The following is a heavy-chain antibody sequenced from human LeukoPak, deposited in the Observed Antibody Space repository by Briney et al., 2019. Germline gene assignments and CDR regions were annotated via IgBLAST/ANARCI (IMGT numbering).Heavy chain of an antibody. D-gene: IGHD3-22*01. Sequence: GGSLRLSCAASGFTFSSYWMSWVRQAPGKGLEWVANIKQDGSEKYYVDSVKGRFTISRDNAKNSLYLQMNSLRAEDTAVYYCARGPGNYYDSSGPRDYWGQGTLVTVSS. CDR1: GFTFSSYW. J-gene: IGHJ4*02. V-gene: IGHV3-7*01. CDR2: IKQDGSEK. CDR3: ARGPGNYYDSSGPRDY.